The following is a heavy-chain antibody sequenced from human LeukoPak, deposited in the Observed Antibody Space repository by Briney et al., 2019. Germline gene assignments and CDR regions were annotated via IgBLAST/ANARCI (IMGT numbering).Heavy chain of an antibody. V-gene: IGHV3-30*18. CDR3: AKVYRSSGYDLYFFDY. D-gene: IGHD5-12*01. Sequence: PGRSLRLSCAASGFTFSSYGMHWVRQAPGKGLEWVSVISYDGSYNYYTDSVKGRFTISRDNSKNTLYLQMNSLRTEDTAVHYCAKVYRSSGYDLYFFDYWGQGTLVTVSS. J-gene: IGHJ4*02. CDR2: ISYDGSYN. CDR1: GFTFSSYG.